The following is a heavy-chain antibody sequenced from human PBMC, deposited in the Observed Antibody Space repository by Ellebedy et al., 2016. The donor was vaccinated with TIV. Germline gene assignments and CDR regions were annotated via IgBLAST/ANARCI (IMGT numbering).Heavy chain of an antibody. CDR3: AREDFQTMDL. J-gene: IGHJ5*02. CDR1: GFTFSNYA. V-gene: IGHV3-53*01. CDR2: LYVGGNT. Sequence: GGSLRLSXSASGFTFSNYAMHWVRQAPGKGLEWVSVLYVGGNTYYADSVKGRFTISRDTSKNTLYLQMNNLRAEDTAVYYCAREDFQTMDLWGQGTLVTVSS. D-gene: IGHD4/OR15-4a*01.